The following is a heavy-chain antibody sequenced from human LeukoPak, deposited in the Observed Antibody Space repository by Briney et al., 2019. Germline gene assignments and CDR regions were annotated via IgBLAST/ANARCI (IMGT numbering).Heavy chain of an antibody. J-gene: IGHJ5*02. D-gene: IGHD1-26*01. CDR3: AEARSYIIFDP. Sequence: GGSLRLSCAASGFTFSSYAMSWVRQDRRRGLELVSAISGSGGSTYYADSVKGRFTISRYNFRNTLYLQMNSLRAEGTSVYFGAEARSYIIFDPSGQGTLVTVSS. CDR2: ISGSGGST. V-gene: IGHV3-23*01. CDR1: GFTFSSYA.